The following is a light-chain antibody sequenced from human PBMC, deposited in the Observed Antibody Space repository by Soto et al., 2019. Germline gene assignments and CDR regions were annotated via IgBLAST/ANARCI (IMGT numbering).Light chain of an antibody. CDR3: QAWDSSTFYV. CDR2: QDS. CDR1: KLGDKY. Sequence: SYELTQPPSVSVSPGQTASITSSGDKLGDKYACWYQQKPGQSPVLVIYQDSKRPSGIPERFSGSNSGNTATLTISGTQAMDEADYYCQAWDSSTFYVFGTGTKLTVL. V-gene: IGLV3-1*01. J-gene: IGLJ1*01.